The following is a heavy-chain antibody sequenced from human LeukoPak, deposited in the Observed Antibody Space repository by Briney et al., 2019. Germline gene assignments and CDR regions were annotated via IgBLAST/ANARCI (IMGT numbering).Heavy chain of an antibody. D-gene: IGHD6-25*01. Sequence: GASVNVSCKASGYTFTNYYMHWVRQAPGQGLEWMGRINPNSGGTNYAQKFQGRVTMTRDTSSSTAYMDLSRLRSDDTAVYYCARDGSSSGGMDVWGKGTTVTVSS. CDR3: ARDGSSSGGMDV. V-gene: IGHV1-2*06. J-gene: IGHJ6*04. CDR2: INPNSGGT. CDR1: GYTFTNYY.